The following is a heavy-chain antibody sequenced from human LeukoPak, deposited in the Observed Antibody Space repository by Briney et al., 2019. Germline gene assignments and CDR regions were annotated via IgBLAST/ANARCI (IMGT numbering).Heavy chain of an antibody. V-gene: IGHV4-59*01. CDR3: ARGLKDSGNDYGDYVGWYFDL. CDR2: IYYSGST. Sequence: SETLSLTWTVSGXSISSYYWSWIRQPPGKGLEWIGYIYYSGSTNYNPSLKSRVTISVDTSKNQFSLKLSSVTAADTAVYYCARGLKDSGNDYGDYVGWYFDLWGRGTLVAVSS. J-gene: IGHJ2*01. D-gene: IGHD4-17*01. CDR1: GXSISSYY.